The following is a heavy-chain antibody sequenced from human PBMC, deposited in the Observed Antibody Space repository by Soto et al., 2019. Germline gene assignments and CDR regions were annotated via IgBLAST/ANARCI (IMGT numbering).Heavy chain of an antibody. CDR1: GGSISSGAYY. V-gene: IGHV4-30-4*01. Sequence: SETLSLTCTVSGGSISSGAYYWSWIRQPPGKGLEWIGYIYYSGSTYYNPSLKSRVTISVDTSKNQFSLKLSSVTAADTAVYFCSRGKTFDYYSSGFWFDPWGQGTLVTVSS. CDR2: IYYSGST. D-gene: IGHD3-22*01. J-gene: IGHJ5*02. CDR3: SRGKTFDYYSSGFWFDP.